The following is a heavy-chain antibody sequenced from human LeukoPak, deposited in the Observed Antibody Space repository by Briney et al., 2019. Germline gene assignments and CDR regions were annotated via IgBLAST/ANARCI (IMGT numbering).Heavy chain of an antibody. CDR3: AKDSQWLIHKYGMDV. D-gene: IGHD6-19*01. CDR2: ISYDGSDI. J-gene: IGHJ6*04. Sequence: PGTSLRLSCAASGLTFSNYGMHWVRQAPGKGLEWVAVISYDGSDIYYADSVKGRFTISRDNSKNTLYLQMKSLRAEDTAVYYCAKDSQWLIHKYGMDVWGKGTTVTVSS. CDR1: GLTFSNYG. V-gene: IGHV3-30*18.